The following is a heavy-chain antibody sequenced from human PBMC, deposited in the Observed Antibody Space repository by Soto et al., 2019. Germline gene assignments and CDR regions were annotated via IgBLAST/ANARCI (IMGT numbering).Heavy chain of an antibody. V-gene: IGHV1-69*04. Sequence: SVKVSCKASGGTFSSYTISWVRQAPGQGLEWMGRIIPILGIANYAQKYQSRVTITTDKSTSIAYMELSSLRSEDTAVYYCARDPSLVGVDYWGQGTLVTVSS. CDR3: ARDPSLVGVDY. J-gene: IGHJ4*02. CDR2: IIPILGIA. D-gene: IGHD1-26*01. CDR1: GGTFSSYT.